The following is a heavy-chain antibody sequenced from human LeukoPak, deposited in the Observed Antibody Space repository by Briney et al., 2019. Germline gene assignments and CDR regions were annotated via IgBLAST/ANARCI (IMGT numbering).Heavy chain of an antibody. Sequence: GSSVKVSCKASGGTFSSYAISWVRQAPGQGLEWMGGIIPIFGTANYAQKFQGRVTITADESTSTAYMELSSLRSEDTAVYYCARHNSGLSGWQFDYWGQGTMVTVSS. J-gene: IGHJ4*02. CDR1: GGTFSSYA. D-gene: IGHD6-19*01. CDR2: IIPIFGTA. CDR3: ARHNSGLSGWQFDY. V-gene: IGHV1-69*01.